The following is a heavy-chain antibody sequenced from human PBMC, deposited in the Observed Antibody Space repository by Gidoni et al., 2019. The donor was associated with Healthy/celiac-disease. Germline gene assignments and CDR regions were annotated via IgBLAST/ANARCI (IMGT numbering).Heavy chain of an antibody. CDR1: GFPFSSYA. CDR2: ISGSGGST. V-gene: IGHV3-23*01. D-gene: IGHD3-10*01. J-gene: IGHJ6*02. CDR3: AKDNELWFGSYGMDV. Sequence: EVQLLESGGGWVQPGGSLRLSCAASGFPFSSYAMSWVRQAPGQGLGWVSAISGSGGSTYYADSVKGRFTISRDNSKNTLYLQMNSLRAEDTAVYYCAKDNELWFGSYGMDVWGQGTTVTVSS.